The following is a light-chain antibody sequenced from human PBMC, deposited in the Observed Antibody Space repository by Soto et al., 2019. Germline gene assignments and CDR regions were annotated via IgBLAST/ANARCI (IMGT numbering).Light chain of an antibody. V-gene: IGKV1-5*03. Sequence: DIQMTQSPSTLSASVGDRVTITCRASQSLSSWLAWYQHKPAKAPKLLIHKASSLESGVPSRFSGSGSVTDFTLTNSSLQPGDLATYYCQPYYSYWTFGQGTKVEI. J-gene: IGKJ1*01. CDR1: QSLSSW. CDR3: QPYYSYWT. CDR2: KAS.